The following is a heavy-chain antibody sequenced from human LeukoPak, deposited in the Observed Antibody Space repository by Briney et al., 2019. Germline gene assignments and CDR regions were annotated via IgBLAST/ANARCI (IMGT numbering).Heavy chain of an antibody. V-gene: IGHV3-64*01. Sequence: GGSLRLSCAASGFTFNTYAMHWVRQAPGKGLEYVLGISSNGDTTDYAKSVKGRFSISRDNSKNTLYLQMGSLTADDMAVYYCARSWGVGGTNEIDYWGQGALVTVSS. CDR1: GFTFNTYA. D-gene: IGHD3-16*01. CDR2: ISSNGDTT. J-gene: IGHJ4*02. CDR3: ARSWGVGGTNEIDY.